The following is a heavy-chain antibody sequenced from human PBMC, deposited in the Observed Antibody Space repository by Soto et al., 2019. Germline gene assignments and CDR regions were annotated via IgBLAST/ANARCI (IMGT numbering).Heavy chain of an antibody. CDR1: GGSFSGYY. CDR2: INHSGST. CDR3: ARSGARTISSSWYFSKTGNSRHDY. J-gene: IGHJ4*02. Sequence: SETLSLTCAVYGGSFSGYYWSWIRQPPGKGLEWIGEINHSGSTNYNPSLKSRVTISVDTSKNQFSLKLSSVTAADTAVYYCARSGARTISSSWYFSKTGNSRHDYWGQGTLVTVS. V-gene: IGHV4-34*01. D-gene: IGHD6-13*01.